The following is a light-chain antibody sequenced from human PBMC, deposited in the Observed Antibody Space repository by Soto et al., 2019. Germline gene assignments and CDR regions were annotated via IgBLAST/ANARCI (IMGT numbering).Light chain of an antibody. J-gene: IGLJ7*01. V-gene: IGLV3-21*04. CDR3: QVWASSSDHPHDV. CDR2: YDS. Sequence: SSELTQPPSVSVAPGKTARITCGGNNIGSKSVHWYQQKPGQAPVLVIYYDSDRPSGIPERFSGSTSGNTATLTISRVEAGDEADYYCQVWASSSDHPHDVFGGGTQRTV. CDR1: NIGSKS.